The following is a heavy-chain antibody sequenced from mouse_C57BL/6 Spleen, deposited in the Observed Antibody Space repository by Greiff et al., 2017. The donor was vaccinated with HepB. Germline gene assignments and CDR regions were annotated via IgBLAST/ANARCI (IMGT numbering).Heavy chain of an antibody. Sequence: QVQLQQSGPELVKPGASVKISCKASGYAFSSSWMNWVKQRPGKGLEWIGRIYPGDGDTNYNGKFKGKATLTADKSSSTAYMQLSSLTSENSAVYFCAKSYYGSRYSLDYWGQGTTLTVSS. V-gene: IGHV1-82*01. CDR1: GYAFSSSW. CDR3: AKSYYGSRYSLDY. CDR2: IYPGDGDT. D-gene: IGHD1-1*01. J-gene: IGHJ2*01.